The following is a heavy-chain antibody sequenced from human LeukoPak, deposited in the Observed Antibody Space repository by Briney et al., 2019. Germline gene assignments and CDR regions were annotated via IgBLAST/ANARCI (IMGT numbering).Heavy chain of an antibody. Sequence: SQTLSLTCTVSGGSISSGGYYWSWIRQHPGTGLEWIGYIYYSGSTYYNPSLKSRVTISVDTSKNQFPLKLSSVTAADTAVYYCARGGNYDFWSGYHIPHYFDYWGQGTLVTVSS. J-gene: IGHJ4*02. CDR1: GGSISSGGYY. V-gene: IGHV4-31*03. CDR3: ARGGNYDFWSGYHIPHYFDY. D-gene: IGHD3-3*01. CDR2: IYYSGST.